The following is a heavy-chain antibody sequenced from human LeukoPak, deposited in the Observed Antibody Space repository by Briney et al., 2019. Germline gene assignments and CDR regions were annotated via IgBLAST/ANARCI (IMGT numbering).Heavy chain of an antibody. J-gene: IGHJ4*02. CDR1: GGTFSSYA. CDR2: INPSGSST. Sequence: GASVKVSCKASGGTFSSYAISWVRQAPGQGLEWMGIINPSGSSTSYAQKFQGRVTMTRDTSTSTVYMELSSLRSEDTAVYYCARDREANDSSGYPVDFDYWGQGTLVTVSS. CDR3: ARDREANDSSGYPVDFDY. D-gene: IGHD3-22*01. V-gene: IGHV1-46*01.